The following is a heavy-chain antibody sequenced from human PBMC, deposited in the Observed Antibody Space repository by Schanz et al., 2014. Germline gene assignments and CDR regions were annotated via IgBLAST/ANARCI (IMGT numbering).Heavy chain of an antibody. Sequence: QVQLVESGGGVVQPGRSLRLSCAASGFTFSTYAMSWVRQAPGKGLEWVALISNDGSIKYYADSVEGRFTISRDNSRNTLYLQMNSLRTEDTAVYYCARDRGYCSGGSCLTFDYWGQGTLXTVSS. D-gene: IGHD2-15*01. J-gene: IGHJ4*02. V-gene: IGHV3-30-3*01. CDR1: GFTFSTYA. CDR2: ISNDGSIK. CDR3: ARDRGYCSGGSCLTFDY.